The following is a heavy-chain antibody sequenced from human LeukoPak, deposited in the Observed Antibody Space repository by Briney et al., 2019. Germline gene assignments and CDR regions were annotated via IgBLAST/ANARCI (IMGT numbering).Heavy chain of an antibody. Sequence: ASVKVSCKASGGTFSSYAISWVRQAPGQGLGWMGGIIPIFGTANYAQKFQGRVTITADESTSTAYMELSSLRSEDTAVYYCARESKRYCSSTSCNDYWGQGTLVTVSS. CDR1: GGTFSSYA. V-gene: IGHV1-69*13. CDR3: ARESKRYCSSTSCNDY. CDR2: IIPIFGTA. D-gene: IGHD2-2*01. J-gene: IGHJ4*02.